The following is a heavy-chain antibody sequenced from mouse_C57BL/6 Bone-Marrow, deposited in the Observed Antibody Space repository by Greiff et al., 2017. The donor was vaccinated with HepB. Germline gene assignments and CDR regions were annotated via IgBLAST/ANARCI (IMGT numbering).Heavy chain of an antibody. J-gene: IGHJ3*01. CDR3: GPHSYDGYYVGFAY. D-gene: IGHD2-3*01. V-gene: IGHV10-1*01. CDR1: GFSFNTYA. CDR2: IRSKSNNYAT. Sequence: EVQLQESGGGLVQPKGSLKLSCAASGFSFNTYAMNWVRQAPGKGLEWVARIRSKSNNYATYYADSVKDRFTISRDDSESMLYLQMNNLKTEDTAMYYCGPHSYDGYYVGFAYWGQGTLVTVSA.